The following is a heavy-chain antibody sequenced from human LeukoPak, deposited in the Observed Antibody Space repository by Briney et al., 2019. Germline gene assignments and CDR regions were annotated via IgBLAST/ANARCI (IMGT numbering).Heavy chain of an antibody. Sequence: GESLKISCKGSGYSFTSYWIGWVRQMPGKGLEWMGIIYPGDSDTRYSPSFQGQVTISADKSISTAYLQWSSLKASDTTMYYCARRKRQWELFDYFDYWGQGTLVTVSS. CDR1: GYSFTSYW. J-gene: IGHJ4*02. V-gene: IGHV5-51*01. D-gene: IGHD1-26*01. CDR2: IYPGDSDT. CDR3: ARRKRQWELFDYFDY.